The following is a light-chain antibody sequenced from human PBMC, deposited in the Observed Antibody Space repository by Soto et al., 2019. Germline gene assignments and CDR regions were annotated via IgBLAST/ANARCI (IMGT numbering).Light chain of an antibody. CDR1: QTIDTY. CDR2: AAS. Sequence: DIQMTQSPSSLSASVGDRVTITCRASQTIDTYLNWYQQNPGKAPKLLIYAASTLQNVVPSRFSGSGSGTDFTLTISSLQPEDVATYYCQQSTGIPYTFGQGTKLEIK. V-gene: IGKV1-39*01. J-gene: IGKJ2*01. CDR3: QQSTGIPYT.